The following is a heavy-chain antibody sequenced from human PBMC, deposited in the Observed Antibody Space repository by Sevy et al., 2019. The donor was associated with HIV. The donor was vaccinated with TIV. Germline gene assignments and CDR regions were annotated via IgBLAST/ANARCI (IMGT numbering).Heavy chain of an antibody. V-gene: IGHV3-30*04. CDR3: ARGPWGYDNSGHIDY. Sequence: GGSLRLSCEASGFTFSSYVMHWVRQAPGKGLEWVAIISSDVKNKEYADSVKGRFTISRDNSKNTLYLQMHSLRAEDTSVYYCARGPWGYDNSGHIDYWGQGTLVTVSS. CDR2: ISSDVKNK. D-gene: IGHD3-22*01. J-gene: IGHJ4*02. CDR1: GFTFSSYV.